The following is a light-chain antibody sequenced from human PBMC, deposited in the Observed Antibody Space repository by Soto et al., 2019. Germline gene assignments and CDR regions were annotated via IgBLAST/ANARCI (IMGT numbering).Light chain of an antibody. J-gene: IGKJ1*01. Sequence: EIVMTQSPATLSVSPGESATLSCRASQSVSNNLTWYQQKPGQPPRLLIYGVSTRATGTPDRFSGSGSGTEFTLTIRRLEPEDFAVYFCQHYVYPQWTFGPGTKVDIK. CDR1: QSVSNN. CDR2: GVS. V-gene: IGKV3D-15*01. CDR3: QHYVYPQWT.